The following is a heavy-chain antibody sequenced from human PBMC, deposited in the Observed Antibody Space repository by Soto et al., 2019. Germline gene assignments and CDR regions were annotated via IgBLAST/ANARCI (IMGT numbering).Heavy chain of an antibody. Sequence: QITLKESGPPLVKPTQTLTLTCTFSGFSLSTSGVGVGWIRQPPGKALEWLALIYWDDDKRYSPSLKSRLTITKDTSKNLVVLTMTNMDPLDTATYYCAYSRYTGSGVDYWGQGTLVTVSS. D-gene: IGHD3-10*01. V-gene: IGHV2-5*02. CDR2: IYWDDDK. CDR3: AYSRYTGSGVDY. CDR1: GFSLSTSGVG. J-gene: IGHJ4*02.